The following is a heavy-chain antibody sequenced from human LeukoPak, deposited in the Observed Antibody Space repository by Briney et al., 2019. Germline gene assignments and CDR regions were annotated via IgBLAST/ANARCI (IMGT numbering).Heavy chain of an antibody. CDR1: GFTFSSYG. CDR2: MRYDGNNK. Sequence: PGGSLRLSCTTSGFTFSSYGMHWVRQAPGKGLEWVAFMRYDGNNKYYADSVKGRFTISRDNSKNTLYLQMNSLRSEDTAMYYCARDSNYAFDIWGQGTMVTVSS. CDR3: ARDSNYAFDI. V-gene: IGHV3-30*02. D-gene: IGHD1-1*01. J-gene: IGHJ3*02.